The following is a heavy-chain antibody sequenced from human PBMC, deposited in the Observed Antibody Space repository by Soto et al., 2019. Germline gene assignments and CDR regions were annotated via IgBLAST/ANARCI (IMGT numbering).Heavy chain of an antibody. J-gene: IGHJ4*02. CDR3: ASRKAFYGWGPDH. Sequence: SETLSLTCTVSGDSINSADYYWNWIRQTPGKGLEWIGHIYYSGTTEYNPSLKSRVSISSDTSKNQFSLRLSSVTAADTAIYYCASRKAFYGWGPDHWGQGTRVTVS. V-gene: IGHV4-30-4*01. CDR2: IYYSGTT. D-gene: IGHD3-10*01. CDR1: GDSINSADYY.